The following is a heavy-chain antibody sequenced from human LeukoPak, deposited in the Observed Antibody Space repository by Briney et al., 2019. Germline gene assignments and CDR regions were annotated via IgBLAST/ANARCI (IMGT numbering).Heavy chain of an antibody. V-gene: IGHV3-7*01. CDR1: GFTFNSFF. D-gene: IGHD7-27*01. CDR2: ISQDGSET. CDR3: VKDLGHSRHYFEY. J-gene: IGHJ4*02. Sequence: GGSLRLSCAASGFTFNSFFLNWVRLTPGRELEWVACISQDGSETFYMDSVRGRFTISRDNTKNSLYLQMNSLRAEDTAVYFCVKDLGHSRHYFEYWGQGTLVTVSS.